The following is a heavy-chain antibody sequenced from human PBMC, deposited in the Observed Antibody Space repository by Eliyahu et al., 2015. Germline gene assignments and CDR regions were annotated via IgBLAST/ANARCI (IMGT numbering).Heavy chain of an antibody. CDR3: ASAGVAVADDAFDI. V-gene: IGHV4-4*07. CDR1: GGSISSYY. Sequence: QVQLQESGPGLVKPSETLSLTCTVSGGSISSYYWSWIRQPAGKGLEWIGRIYTSGSTNYNPSLKSRVTMSVDTSKNQFSLKLSSVTAADTAVYYCASAGVAVADDAFDIWGQGTMVTVSS. CDR2: IYTSGST. J-gene: IGHJ3*02. D-gene: IGHD6-19*01.